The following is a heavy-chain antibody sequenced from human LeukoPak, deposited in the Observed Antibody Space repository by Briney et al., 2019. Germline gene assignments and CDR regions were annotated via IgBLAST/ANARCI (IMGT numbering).Heavy chain of an antibody. J-gene: IGHJ5*02. CDR3: ARGGGITISGVVSPS. CDR1: GFTFGDYW. D-gene: IGHD3-3*01. Sequence: PGGSLRLSCVASGFTFGDYWMTWVRQAPGKGPQWVANIKQDGSEKYYVDSVKGRFTISRDNAKNSLFLQMNSLRAEDTAMYYCARGGGITISGVVSPSWGQGTLVTVSS. V-gene: IGHV3-7*01. CDR2: IKQDGSEK.